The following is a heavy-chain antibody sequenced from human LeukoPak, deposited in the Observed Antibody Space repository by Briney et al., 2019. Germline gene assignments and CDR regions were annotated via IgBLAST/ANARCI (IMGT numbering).Heavy chain of an antibody. V-gene: IGHV3-30*18. D-gene: IGHD1-26*01. CDR3: AKAKLGATYYYYYGMDV. CDR2: ISYDGSNK. J-gene: IGHJ6*02. CDR1: GFTFSSYG. Sequence: GGSLRLSCAASGFTFSSYGMHWVRQAPGKGLEWTAVISYDGSNKYYADSVKGRFTISRDNSKNTLYLQMNSLRAEDTAVYYCAKAKLGATYYYYYGMDVWGQGTTVTVSS.